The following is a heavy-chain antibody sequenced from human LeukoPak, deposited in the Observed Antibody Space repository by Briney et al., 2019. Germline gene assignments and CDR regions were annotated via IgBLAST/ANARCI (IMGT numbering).Heavy chain of an antibody. D-gene: IGHD4-17*01. J-gene: IGHJ4*02. Sequence: SGGSLRLSCAAYGFTFDDYAMHWVRQAPGKGLEWVSLVSGDGGSTYYADSVKGRFTISRDNSKNSLYLQMNSLRTEDTALYYCAKAASYGDYPFYYFDYWGQGTLVTVSS. CDR3: AKAASYGDYPFYYFDY. CDR2: VSGDGGST. V-gene: IGHV3-43*02. CDR1: GFTFDDYA.